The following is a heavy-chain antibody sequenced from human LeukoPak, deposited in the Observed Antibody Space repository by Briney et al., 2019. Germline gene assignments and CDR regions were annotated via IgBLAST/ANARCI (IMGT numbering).Heavy chain of an antibody. J-gene: IGHJ2*01. Sequence: SETLSLTCTVSGGSISSSSYYWGWIRQPPGKGLEWIGSIYYSGSTYYNPSLKSRVTISVDTSKNQFSLKLSSVTAADTAVYYCAREPLDDYGGNLGWYFDLWGRGTLVTVSS. CDR3: AREPLDDYGGNLGWYFDL. CDR2: IYYSGST. D-gene: IGHD4-23*01. CDR1: GGSISSSSYY. V-gene: IGHV4-39*07.